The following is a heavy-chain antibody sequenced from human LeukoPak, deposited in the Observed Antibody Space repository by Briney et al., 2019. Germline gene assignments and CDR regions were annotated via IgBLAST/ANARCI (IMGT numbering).Heavy chain of an antibody. Sequence: GGSLRLSCAASGFTFSSFAMNWVRQAPGKGLEWISSISSSSHIYYVDSVKGRFTISRDNAKTSLFLQMNCLRAEDTAGYYCAREVNGVDYWGQGTLVTVSS. CDR2: ISSSSHI. V-gene: IGHV3-21*01. J-gene: IGHJ4*02. CDR3: AREVNGVDY. D-gene: IGHD3-22*01. CDR1: GFTFSSFA.